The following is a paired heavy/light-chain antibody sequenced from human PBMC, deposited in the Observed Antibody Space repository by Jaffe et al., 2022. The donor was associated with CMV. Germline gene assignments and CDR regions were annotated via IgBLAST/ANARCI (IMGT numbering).Light chain of an antibody. V-gene: IGLV1-40*01. CDR3: QSYDSSLSGRGYV. J-gene: IGLJ1*01. CDR1: SSNIGAGYD. Sequence: QSVLTQPPSVSGAPGQRVTISCTGSSSNIGAGYDVHWYQQLPGTAPKLLIYGNSNRPSGVPDRFSGSKSGTSASLAITGLQAEDEADYYCQSYDSSLSGRGYVFGTGTKVTVL. CDR2: GNS.
Heavy chain of an antibody. Sequence: EVQLVESGGGLVQPGGSLRLSCAASGFTFSSYAMSWVRQAPGKGLEWVSAISGSGGSTYYADSVKGRFTISRDNSKNTLYLQMNSLRAEDTAVYYCAKDPRSGPPLLRFLEGSNYYYMDVWGKGTTVTVSS. J-gene: IGHJ6*03. CDR2: ISGSGGST. D-gene: IGHD3-3*01. CDR1: GFTFSSYA. CDR3: AKDPRSGPPLLRFLEGSNYYYMDV. V-gene: IGHV3-23*04.